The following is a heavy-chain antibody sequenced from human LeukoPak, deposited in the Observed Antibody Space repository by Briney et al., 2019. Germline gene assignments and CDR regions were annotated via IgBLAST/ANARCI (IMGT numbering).Heavy chain of an antibody. CDR3: AKDIAVAGYFDY. Sequence: GGSLRLSCAASGFTFSSYSMNWVRQAPGKGLEWVSYISSSSSTIYYADSVKGRFTISRDNSKNTLYLQMNSLRAEDTAVYYCAKDIAVAGYFDYWGQGTLVTVSS. J-gene: IGHJ4*02. CDR2: ISSSSSTI. CDR1: GFTFSSYS. D-gene: IGHD6-19*01. V-gene: IGHV3-48*01.